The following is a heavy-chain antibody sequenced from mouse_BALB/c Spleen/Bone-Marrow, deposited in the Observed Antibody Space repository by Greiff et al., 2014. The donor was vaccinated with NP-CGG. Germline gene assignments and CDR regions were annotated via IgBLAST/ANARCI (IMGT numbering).Heavy chain of an antibody. CDR1: GFNIKDTY. D-gene: IGHD1-1*01. V-gene: IGHV14-3*02. CDR3: ASYYDGSSYGFAY. Sequence: VQLQQSGAELVKPGASVKLSCTASGFNIKDTYMHWVKQRPEQSLEWIGRIDPANGNTKYDPKFQGKATITADTSSNTAYLQLSSLTSEDTAVYYCASYYDGSSYGFAYWGQGTLVTVSA. CDR2: IDPANGNT. J-gene: IGHJ3*01.